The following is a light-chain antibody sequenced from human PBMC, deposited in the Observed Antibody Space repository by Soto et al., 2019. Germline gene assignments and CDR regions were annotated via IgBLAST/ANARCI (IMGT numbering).Light chain of an antibody. CDR3: QQGFNTPRT. CDR1: QSISTY. CDR2: AAS. Sequence: DIQMTQSPSSLSASVGDRVTITCRASQSISTYLNWYQQKPGKAPKLLIYAASNLQSGVPSRFSGSGSGTDFTLTISSLQPEDFATYYCQQGFNTPRTFGQGTKVE. V-gene: IGKV1-39*01. J-gene: IGKJ1*01.